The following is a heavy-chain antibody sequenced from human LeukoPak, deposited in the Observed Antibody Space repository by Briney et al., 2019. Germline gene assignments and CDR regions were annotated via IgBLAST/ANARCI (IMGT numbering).Heavy chain of an antibody. Sequence: PSETLSLTCTVSGGSISSSSYYWGWIRQPPGKGLEWIGSIYYSGSTYYNPSLKSRVTISVDTSKNQFSLKLSSVTAADTAVYYCVGSSSWYWVDYGDLSVYMDVWGKGTTVTVSS. D-gene: IGHD6-13*01. CDR3: VGSSSWYWVDYGDLSVYMDV. CDR1: GGSISSSSYY. J-gene: IGHJ6*03. V-gene: IGHV4-39*07. CDR2: IYYSGST.